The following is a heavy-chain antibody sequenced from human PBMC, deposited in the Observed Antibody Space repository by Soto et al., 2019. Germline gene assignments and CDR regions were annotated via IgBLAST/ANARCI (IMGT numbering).Heavy chain of an antibody. CDR2: MNHRGSA. CDR1: GGSFTGYY. J-gene: IGHJ4*02. V-gene: IGHV4-34*02. CDR3: ARGTFFNSGCALDY. Sequence: QVQLQQWGAGLLKPSETLSLTCGVSGGSFTGYYWSWIRQPPGKGLEWIGEMNHRGSANDNPSLKSRVTMSVDTSNNQFSLNLTSVTAAATAIYYCARGTFFNSGCALDYWGQGILVTVSS. D-gene: IGHD5-12*01.